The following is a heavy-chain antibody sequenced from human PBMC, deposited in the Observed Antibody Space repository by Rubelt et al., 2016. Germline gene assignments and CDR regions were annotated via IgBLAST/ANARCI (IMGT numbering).Heavy chain of an antibody. CDR1: GGSISSGGYY. V-gene: IGHV4-31*09. CDR3: EGTMVRGMTVKDY. Sequence: QVQLQESGPGLVKPSQTLSLTCTVSGGSISSGGYYWSWIRQHPGKGLEWIGEINHDGSIDYKPSLKSRVSISVDRSKKEFYLKMTSVTAADTAVYYCEGTMVRGMTVKDYWGQGTQVTVSA. CDR2: INHDGSI. J-gene: IGHJ4*02. D-gene: IGHD3-10*01.